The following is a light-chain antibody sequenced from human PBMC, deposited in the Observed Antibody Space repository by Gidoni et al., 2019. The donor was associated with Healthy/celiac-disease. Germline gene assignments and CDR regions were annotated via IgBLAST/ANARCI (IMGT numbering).Light chain of an antibody. Sequence: QSVLTQPPSASVAPGQRVTISCTGSSSNIGAGYDVHWYQQLPGTAPKLLIYGNSTRPSGVPDRFSGSKSGTSASLAITGLQAEDEADYYCQSYDSSLSGYVFGTGTQVTVL. CDR3: QSYDSSLSGYV. CDR1: SSNIGAGYD. CDR2: GNS. V-gene: IGLV1-40*01. J-gene: IGLJ1*01.